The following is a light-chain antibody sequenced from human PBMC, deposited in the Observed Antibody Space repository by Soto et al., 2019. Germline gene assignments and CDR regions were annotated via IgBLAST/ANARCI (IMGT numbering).Light chain of an antibody. CDR1: SSDDVGAYNY. J-gene: IGLJ1*01. Sequence: QSALTQPASVSGSPGQSITISCTGTSSDDVGAYNYVSWYQQHPGKAPKLMIYDVRHRPSGVSNRFSGSKSGNTASLTISGLQAEDEADYYCSSYTSSNTFVFGTGTKLTVL. CDR2: DVR. CDR3: SSYTSSNTFV. V-gene: IGLV2-14*03.